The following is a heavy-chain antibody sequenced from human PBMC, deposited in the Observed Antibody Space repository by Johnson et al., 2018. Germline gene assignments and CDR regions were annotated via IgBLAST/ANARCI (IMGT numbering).Heavy chain of an antibody. CDR2: ISSSSSYI. D-gene: IGHD6-13*01. CDR1: GFTFSSYS. J-gene: IGHJ6*03. CDR3: ARGVYGSRPRYYYMDV. V-gene: IGHV3-21*01. Sequence: VQLVESGGGLVKPGGSLRLSCAASGFTFSSYSMNWVRQAPGKGLEWVSSISSSSSYIYDADSVKGRFTISRDSAKNTQHLQMNSRRAEDTAVYYCARGVYGSRPRYYYMDVWGKGTKVTVSS.